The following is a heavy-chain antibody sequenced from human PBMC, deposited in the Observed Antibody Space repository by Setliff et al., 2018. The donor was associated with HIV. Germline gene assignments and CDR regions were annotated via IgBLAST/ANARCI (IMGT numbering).Heavy chain of an antibody. CDR1: GYTFNNYY. J-gene: IGHJ5*02. CDR3: ARDGNYYGSGIGDP. Sequence: ASVKVSCKASGYTFNNYYMHWVRQAPGQGLEWMGIINPSDNRTYYAQKFQGRVTMTRDTATSTAYMALSGLTSDDTAVYYCARDGNYYGSGIGDPWGQGTLVTVSS. D-gene: IGHD3-10*01. CDR2: INPSDNRT. V-gene: IGHV1-46*02.